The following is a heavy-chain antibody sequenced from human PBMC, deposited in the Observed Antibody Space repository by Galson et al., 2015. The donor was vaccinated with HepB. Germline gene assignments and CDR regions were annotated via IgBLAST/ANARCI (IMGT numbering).Heavy chain of an antibody. J-gene: IGHJ3*02. CDR3: ARPVRGSRHDAFDI. D-gene: IGHD1-26*01. Sequence: SETLSLTCTVSGGSISSSSYYWGWIRQPPGKGLEWIGSIYYSGNTDYNPSLKSRVTMSIDTSKNQFSLKLSSVTAADTAVYYCARPVRGSRHDAFDIWGQGTTVTVSS. V-gene: IGHV4-39*01. CDR1: GGSISSSSYY. CDR2: IYYSGNT.